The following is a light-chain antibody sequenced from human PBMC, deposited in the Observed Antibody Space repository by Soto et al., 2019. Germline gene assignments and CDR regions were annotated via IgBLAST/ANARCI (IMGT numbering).Light chain of an antibody. CDR1: QSVSSSY. CDR2: GAS. J-gene: IGKJ5*01. V-gene: IGKV3-20*01. Sequence: EIVLTQSPGTLSLSPGERATLSCRASQSVSSSYLAWYQQKPGQAPRLLIYGASSRATGIPDRFSGSGSGTDFTLTISRLETEDFAVYFCQQYGSSPVTFGQGTRLEIK. CDR3: QQYGSSPVT.